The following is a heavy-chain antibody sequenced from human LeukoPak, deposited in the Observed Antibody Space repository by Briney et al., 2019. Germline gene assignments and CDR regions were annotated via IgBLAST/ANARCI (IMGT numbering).Heavy chain of an antibody. CDR2: IRYDGSNK. J-gene: IGHJ6*03. CDR3: AKDGRLPNSNYYYYYMDV. V-gene: IGHV3-30*02. D-gene: IGHD4-11*01. CDR1: GFTFSSYG. Sequence: GGSLRLSCAASGFTFSSYGMHWVRQAPGKGLEWVAFIRYDGSNKYYADSVKGRFTISRDNSKNTLYLQMNSLRAEDTAVYYCAKDGRLPNSNYYYYYMDVWGKGTTVTVSS.